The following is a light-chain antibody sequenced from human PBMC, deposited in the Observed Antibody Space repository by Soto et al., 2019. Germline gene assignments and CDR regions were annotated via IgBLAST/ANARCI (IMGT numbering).Light chain of an antibody. J-gene: IGKJ1*01. V-gene: IGKV1-5*01. CDR1: QSINSW. CDR3: QHYNSYSWT. Sequence: DIQMTQSPSTLSASVGDRVTITCRASQSINSWMARYQQKPGRAPKLLIYDAFSLESGVPSRFSGSRSGTEFTLTISSLQPDDFATYYCQHYNSYSWTFGQGTKVEIK. CDR2: DAF.